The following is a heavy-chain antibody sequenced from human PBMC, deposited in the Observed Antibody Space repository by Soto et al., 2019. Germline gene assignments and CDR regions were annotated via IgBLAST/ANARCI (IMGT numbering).Heavy chain of an antibody. CDR2: IYYSGST. J-gene: IGHJ6*02. CDR1: GVSISTGGYY. CDR3: ARDSYCFSSSCYPPYYYGMDV. D-gene: IGHD2-2*01. Sequence: SETLSLTCTVSGVSISTGGYYWSWIRQHPGKALEWIGYIYYSGSTYYNPSLKSRVTISVDTSKEQFYLKLRSVTAADTAVYYCARDSYCFSSSCYPPYYYGMDVWGQGTTVTVSS. V-gene: IGHV4-31*03.